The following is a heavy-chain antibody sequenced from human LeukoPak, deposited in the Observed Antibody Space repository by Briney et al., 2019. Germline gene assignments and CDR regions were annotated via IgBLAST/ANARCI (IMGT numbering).Heavy chain of an antibody. CDR2: IYYSGST. Sequence: SETLSLTCTVSGGSISSSSYYWGWIRQPPGKGLEWIGSIYYSGSTYYNPSLKSRVTISVDTSKNQFSLKLSSVTAADTAVYYCAREKAASYFDYWGQGTLVTVSS. CDR3: AREKAASYFDY. CDR1: GGSISSSSYY. V-gene: IGHV4-39*07. J-gene: IGHJ4*02.